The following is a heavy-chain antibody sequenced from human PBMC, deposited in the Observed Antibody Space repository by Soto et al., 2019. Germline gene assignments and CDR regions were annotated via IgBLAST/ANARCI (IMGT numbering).Heavy chain of an antibody. D-gene: IGHD4-17*01. CDR3: ARQYDYGGYYFDY. V-gene: IGHV4-39*01. CDR2: IYYSGST. CDR1: GGSISSSSYY. Sequence: SETLSLTCTVSGGSISSSSYYWGWIRQPPGKGLEWIGSIYYSGSTYYNPSLKSRVTISVDTSKNQFSLKLSSVTAADTAVYYCARQYDYGGYYFDYWGQGTLVTVSS. J-gene: IGHJ4*02.